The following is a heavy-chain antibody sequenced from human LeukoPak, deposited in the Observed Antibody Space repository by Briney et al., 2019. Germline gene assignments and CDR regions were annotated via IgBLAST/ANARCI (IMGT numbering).Heavy chain of an antibody. CDR3: ARGPHSSSWYTINYYYGMDV. V-gene: IGHV3-7*01. CDR2: MKQDGSEN. CDR1: GFTFRDYW. D-gene: IGHD6-13*01. Sequence: GGSLRLSCGAFGFTFRDYWMAWIRQAPGKGLEWVANMKQDGSENYYLDSVKGRFTISRDNAKNSLYLQMNSLRAEDTAVYYCARGPHSSSWYTINYYYGMDVWGQGTTVTVSS. J-gene: IGHJ6*02.